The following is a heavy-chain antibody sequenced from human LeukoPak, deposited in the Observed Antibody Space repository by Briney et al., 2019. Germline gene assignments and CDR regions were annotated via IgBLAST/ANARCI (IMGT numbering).Heavy chain of an antibody. CDR3: ARESSGLYFDY. CDR1: GGTFSSYT. CDR2: IIPILGIA. V-gene: IGHV1-69*04. J-gene: IGHJ4*02. D-gene: IGHD3-22*01. Sequence: GASVKVSCKASGGTFSSYTISWVRQAPGQGLEWMGRIIPILGIANYAQKFQGRVTITSDKSTSTAYMELSSLRSEDTAVYYCARESSGLYFDYWGQGTPVTVSS.